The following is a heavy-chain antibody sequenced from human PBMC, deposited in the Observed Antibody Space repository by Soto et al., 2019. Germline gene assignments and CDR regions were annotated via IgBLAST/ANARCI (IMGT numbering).Heavy chain of an antibody. J-gene: IGHJ4*02. CDR1: GYAFASYA. D-gene: IGHD6-13*01. V-gene: IGHV1-3*01. CDR2: IXXGXGXX. Sequence: ASVKVCCKASGYAFASYAMHLVRQAPGQRLGGMXXIXXGXGXXXYXXXFRGRVTITRDTSASTAYMKLSSLRSEDTVVYYCARGRGEQQLPAYWGQGTLVTVSS. CDR3: ARGRGEQQLPAY.